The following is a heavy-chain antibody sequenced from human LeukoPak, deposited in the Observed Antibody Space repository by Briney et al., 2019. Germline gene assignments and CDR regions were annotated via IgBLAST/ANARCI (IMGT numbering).Heavy chain of an antibody. J-gene: IGHJ4*02. D-gene: IGHD3-22*01. CDR2: ISAYNGNT. CDR3: ARRSSGYFPSDY. Sequence: ASVKVSCKASGYTFTSYYMHWVRQAPGQGLEWMGWISAYNGNTNYAQKLQGRVTMTTDTSTSTAYMELRSLRSDDTAVYYCARRSSGYFPSDYWGQGTLVTVSS. V-gene: IGHV1-18*04. CDR1: GYTFTSYY.